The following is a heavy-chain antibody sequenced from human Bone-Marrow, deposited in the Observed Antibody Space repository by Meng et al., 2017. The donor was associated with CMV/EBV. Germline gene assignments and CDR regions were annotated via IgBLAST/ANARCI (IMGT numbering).Heavy chain of an antibody. D-gene: IGHD3-22*01. CDR1: GFTFANAW. CDR3: ATENYDSNGFYFDY. CDR2: IKSNRDGGTT. V-gene: IGHV3-15*01. Sequence: SGFTFANAWMTWVRQAPGKGLEWVGHIKSNRDGGTTDYPAPVKGRFAISRDDPKNTLYLQMNSLKTEDTAVYYCATENYDSNGFYFDYWGQGSLVTVSS. J-gene: IGHJ4*02.